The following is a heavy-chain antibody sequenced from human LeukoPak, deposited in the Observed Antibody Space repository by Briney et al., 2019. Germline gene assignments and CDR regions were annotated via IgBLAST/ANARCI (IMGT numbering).Heavy chain of an antibody. CDR2: IYSSGTT. CDR1: GGSVHRYF. D-gene: IGHD3/OR15-3a*01. CDR3: GRRPAVDGPIDN. J-gene: IGHJ4*02. Sequence: SETLSLACVVSGGSVHRYFWSWVRQPPGKGLEWIGRIYSSGTTDYSPSLKSRLTIAIDTSKNQFSLRLASVTAADTAVYYCGRRPAVDGPIDNWGQGILVAVSS. V-gene: IGHV4-59*02.